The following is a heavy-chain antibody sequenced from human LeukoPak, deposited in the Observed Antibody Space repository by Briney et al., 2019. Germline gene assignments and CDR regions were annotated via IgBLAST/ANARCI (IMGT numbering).Heavy chain of an antibody. J-gene: IGHJ6*04. V-gene: IGHV3-48*03. D-gene: IGHD3-10*02. CDR2: ISHSGSTI. CDR1: GFTFSSYE. Sequence: GGSLRLSCAASGFTFSSYEMNWVRQAPGKGLEWVSYISHSGSTIYYADSVKGRFTISRDNAENSLYLQMNSLRAEDTAVYYCAELGITMIGGVWGKGTTVTISS. CDR3: AELGITMIGGV.